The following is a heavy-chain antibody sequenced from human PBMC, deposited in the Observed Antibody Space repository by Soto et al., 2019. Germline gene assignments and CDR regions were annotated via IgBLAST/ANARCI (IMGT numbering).Heavy chain of an antibody. Sequence: QVQLVQSGAEVKKPGASVKVSCTASGYTFTSYYMHWVRQAPGQGLAWMGIINPSGGSTSYAQKFKRRVTLTRDTSTSTVYMELSSLRSEDTAVYYCARDGPSSYSSGWYHFDYWGQGTLVTVSS. CDR1: GYTFTSYY. CDR2: INPSGGST. J-gene: IGHJ4*02. CDR3: ARDGPSSYSSGWYHFDY. D-gene: IGHD6-19*01. V-gene: IGHV1-46*01.